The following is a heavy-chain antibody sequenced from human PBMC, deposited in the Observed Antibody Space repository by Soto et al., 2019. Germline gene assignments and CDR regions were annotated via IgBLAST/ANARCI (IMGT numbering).Heavy chain of an antibody. CDR1: GNRFAYYC. J-gene: IGHJ3*02. CDR2: IYPGDSDT. Sequence: GESLKISCKDSGNRFAYYCIGWVRQMPGKGLEWMGIIYPGDSDTRYSPSFQGQVTISADKSISTAYLQRSSLKASDTAMYYCAKGLGYCSSPSCYMAFDIWGQGTMVTVSS. D-gene: IGHD2-2*02. CDR3: AKGLGYCSSPSCYMAFDI. V-gene: IGHV5-51*01.